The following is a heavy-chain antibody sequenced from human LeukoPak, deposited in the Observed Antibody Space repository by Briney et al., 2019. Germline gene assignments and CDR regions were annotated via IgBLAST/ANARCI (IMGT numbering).Heavy chain of an antibody. J-gene: IGHJ4*02. CDR2: ISSSGSTI. CDR1: GFTFSSYE. CDR3: AKAGPGFGFDY. V-gene: IGHV3-48*03. Sequence: SGGSLRLSCAASGFTFSSYEMNWVRQAPGKGLEWISDISSSGSTINYADSVKGRFTISRDNAKNSLNLQMNSLRAEDTALYYCAKAGPGFGFDYWGQGTLVTVSS. D-gene: IGHD3-10*01.